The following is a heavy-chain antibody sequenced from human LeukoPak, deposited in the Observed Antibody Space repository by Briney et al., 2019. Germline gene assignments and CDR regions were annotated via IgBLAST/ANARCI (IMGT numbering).Heavy chain of an antibody. CDR2: IRYDESDK. Sequence: LSYAASGFAFSVYEMHWVRQAPGKGLQWVGFIRYDESDKKYEASVKGRFTISRDNSKGTVSLQMYSLRVEDTAVYYCATQFYASGNYYSPIHYWGHGTLVTVSS. D-gene: IGHD2/OR15-2a*01. CDR3: ATQFYASGNYYSPIHY. CDR1: GFAFSVYE. V-gene: IGHV3-30*02. J-gene: IGHJ4*01.